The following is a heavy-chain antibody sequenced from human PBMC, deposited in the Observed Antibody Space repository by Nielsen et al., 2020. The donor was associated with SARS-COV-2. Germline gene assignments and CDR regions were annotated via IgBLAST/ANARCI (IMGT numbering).Heavy chain of an antibody. V-gene: IGHV3-30*04. CDR3: ARDSSSWYTGNHNWFDP. J-gene: IGHJ5*02. D-gene: IGHD6-13*01. CDR2: ISYDGSNK. CDR1: GFTFRSYA. Sequence: GESLKISCAASGFTFRSYAMHWVRQAPGKGLEWVAVISYDGSNKYYADSVKGRFTISRDNSKNTLYLQMNSLRAEDTAVYYCARDSSSWYTGNHNWFDPWGQGTLVTVSS.